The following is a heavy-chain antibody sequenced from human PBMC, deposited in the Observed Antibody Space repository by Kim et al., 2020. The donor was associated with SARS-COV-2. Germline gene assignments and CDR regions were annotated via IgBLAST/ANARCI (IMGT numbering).Heavy chain of an antibody. J-gene: IGHJ6*02. D-gene: IGHD1-26*01. CDR3: ARPLLPRGWGMDV. Sequence: YAQKFQGRVTRTRDTSLRTAYMELSRLRSDDTAVYYCARPLLPRGWGMDVWGQGTTVTVSS. V-gene: IGHV1-2*02.